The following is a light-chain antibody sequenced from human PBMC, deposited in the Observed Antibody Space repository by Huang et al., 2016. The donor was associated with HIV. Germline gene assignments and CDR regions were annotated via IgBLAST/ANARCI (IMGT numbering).Light chain of an antibody. V-gene: IGKV1-5*03. CDR2: KAV. CDR1: QRISTW. J-gene: IGKJ1*01. Sequence: DIPMTQSPSTLSASVGDRVTITCRASQRISTWLAWYQQKPGKAPKLLIYKAVSLQSGVPSRFSGSGSGTEFTLTITSLQPEDFATYYCQQYSRYPETFGQGTKVEIK. CDR3: QQYSRYPET.